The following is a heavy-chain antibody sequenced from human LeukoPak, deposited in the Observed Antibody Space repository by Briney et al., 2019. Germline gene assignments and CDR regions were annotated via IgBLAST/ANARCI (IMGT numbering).Heavy chain of an antibody. CDR2: IYPGDSDT. CDR1: GYSFTSYW. D-gene: IGHD2-15*01. Sequence: GESLKISXKGSGYSFTSYWIGWVRQMPGKGLEWMGIIYPGDSDTIYSPSFQGQVTISADKSISTAYLQWSSLKASDTAMYYCARVGCSGGSCYSPYYYYYMDVWGKGTTVTVSS. J-gene: IGHJ6*03. V-gene: IGHV5-51*01. CDR3: ARVGCSGGSCYSPYYYYYMDV.